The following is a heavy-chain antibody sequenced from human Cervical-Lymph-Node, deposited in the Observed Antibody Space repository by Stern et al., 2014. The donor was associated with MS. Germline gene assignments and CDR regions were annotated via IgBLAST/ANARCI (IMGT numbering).Heavy chain of an antibody. J-gene: IGHJ4*02. Sequence: QVQLQESGPGLVRPSEPLSLICTVSGGSVSSSSHYWSWIRQPPGRRLEWIGHIHYSGRTNYNPSLKSRLTISLDTSKNHFSLELKTVTAADTAVYYCARDFGSLDHWGRGTLVTVSS. CDR2: IHYSGRT. CDR1: GGSVSSSSHY. CDR3: ARDFGSLDH. V-gene: IGHV4-61*01. D-gene: IGHD3-16*01.